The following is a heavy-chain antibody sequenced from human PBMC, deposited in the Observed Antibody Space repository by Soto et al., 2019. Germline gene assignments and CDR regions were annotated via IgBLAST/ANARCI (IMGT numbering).Heavy chain of an antibody. CDR2: IIPIFGTA. V-gene: IGHV1-69*13. Sequence: SVKVSCKASGGTFSSYAISWVRQAPGQGLEWMGGIIPIFGTANYAQKFQGRVTITADESTSTAYMELSSLRSEDTAVYYCARDWAYYNFWGGYPARRYYYGMDFWGKGPRSPSPQ. D-gene: IGHD3-3*01. CDR1: GGTFSSYA. CDR3: ARDWAYYNFWGGYPARRYYYGMDF. J-gene: IGHJ6*01.